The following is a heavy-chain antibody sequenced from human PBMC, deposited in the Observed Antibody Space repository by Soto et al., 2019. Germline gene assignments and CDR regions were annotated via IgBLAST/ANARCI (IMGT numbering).Heavy chain of an antibody. V-gene: IGHV4-34*01. D-gene: IGHD6-13*01. CDR2: INHSGST. CDR3: ARAIQGYSSSWYWGY. CDR1: GGPFSGYY. Sequence: SETLSLTCAVYGGPFSGYYWSWIRQPPGKGLEWIGEINHSGSTNYNPSLKSRVTISVDTSKNQFSLKLSSVTAADTAVYYCARAIQGYSSSWYWGYWGQGTLVTVSS. J-gene: IGHJ4*02.